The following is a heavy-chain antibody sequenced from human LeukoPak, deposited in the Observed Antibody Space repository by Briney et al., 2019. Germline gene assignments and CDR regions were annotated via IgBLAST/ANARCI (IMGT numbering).Heavy chain of an antibody. D-gene: IGHD3-22*01. CDR2: IYTTGLT. J-gene: IGHJ4*02. CDR1: GGSISSYH. Sequence: SETLSLTCTVSGGSISSYHWNWIRQTAGKGLEWIGRIYTTGLTKFNPSLKSRVIISVDTSKDQFSLDLSAATAADTAIYYCARSLYYYESGCFESWGQGILVTVSS. CDR3: ARSLYYYESGCFES. V-gene: IGHV4-4*07.